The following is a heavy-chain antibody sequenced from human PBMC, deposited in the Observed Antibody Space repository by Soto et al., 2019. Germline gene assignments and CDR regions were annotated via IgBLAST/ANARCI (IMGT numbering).Heavy chain of an antibody. D-gene: IGHD3-10*01. CDR1: GGSISSGGYY. CDR3: ARGREVRDWFDP. J-gene: IGHJ5*02. Sequence: SETLSLTCTVSGGSISSGGYYWSWIRQHPGKGLEWIGYIYYSGSTYYNPSLKSRVTISVDTSKNQFSLKLSSVTAADTAVYYCARGREVRDWFDPWGQGTLVTVSS. V-gene: IGHV4-31*03. CDR2: IYYSGST.